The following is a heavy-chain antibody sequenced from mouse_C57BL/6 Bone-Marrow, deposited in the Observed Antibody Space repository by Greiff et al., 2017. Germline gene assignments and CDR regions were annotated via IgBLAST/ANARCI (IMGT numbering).Heavy chain of an antibody. J-gene: IGHJ3*01. V-gene: IGHV2-2*01. CDR1: GFSLTSYG. Sequence: QVQLQQSGPGLVQPSQSLSISCTVSGFSLTSYGVHWVRQSPGKGLEWMGVIWRGGSTDYNAAFISSQSISKDNSKSQVFFKMNSQQADDTAIYYCAREKFYYDYDGFAYWGQGTLVTVSA. CDR3: AREKFYYDYDGFAY. D-gene: IGHD2-4*01. CDR2: IWRGGST.